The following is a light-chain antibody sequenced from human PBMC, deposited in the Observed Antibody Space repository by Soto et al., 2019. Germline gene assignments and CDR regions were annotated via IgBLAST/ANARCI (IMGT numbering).Light chain of an antibody. Sequence: QSVLTQAASVSGSPGQSITISCTGTSSDVGGYNYVSWYQQHPGKAPKLMIYDVSNRPSGVSNRFSGSKSGNTASLTISGLKAEDEADYYCSSYTSSSTWVFGGGTKLTVL. CDR3: SSYTSSSTWV. V-gene: IGLV2-14*01. J-gene: IGLJ3*02. CDR1: SSDVGGYNY. CDR2: DVS.